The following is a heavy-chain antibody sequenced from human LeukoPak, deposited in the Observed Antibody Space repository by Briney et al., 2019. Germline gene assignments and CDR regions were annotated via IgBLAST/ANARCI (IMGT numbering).Heavy chain of an antibody. CDR1: GGSISSYY. Sequence: PSETLSLTCTVSGGSISSYYWSWIRQPPGKGLEWIGYIYYSGSTNYNPSLKSRVTISVDTSKNQFSLKLSSVTAADTAVYYCARSYYYDSSGYPGALGYWGQGTLVTVS. CDR3: ARSYYYDSSGYPGALGY. J-gene: IGHJ4*02. V-gene: IGHV4-59*08. D-gene: IGHD3-22*01. CDR2: IYYSGST.